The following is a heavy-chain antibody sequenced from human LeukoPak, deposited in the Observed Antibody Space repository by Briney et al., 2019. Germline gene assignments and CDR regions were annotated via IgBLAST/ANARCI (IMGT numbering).Heavy chain of an antibody. V-gene: IGHV3-21*01. CDR1: GFTFSTYN. CDR2: ISTNSNYI. Sequence: MTGGSLRLSCAASGFTFSTYNMNWVRQAPGKGLEWVSSISTNSNYIYYADSVKGRFTISRDNAKNSLYLQMNSLRAEDTAVYYCASRSRTSMWGQGTMVTVSS. CDR3: ASRSRTSM. D-gene: IGHD2-2*01. J-gene: IGHJ3*02.